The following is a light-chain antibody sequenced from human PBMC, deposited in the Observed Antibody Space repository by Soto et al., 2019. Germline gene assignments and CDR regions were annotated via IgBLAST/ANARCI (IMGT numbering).Light chain of an antibody. J-gene: IGKJ2*01. Sequence: EIVLTQSPATLSLYPGERATLSCRASESVSSYLGWYQQKPGQAPRLLIYDASNRATGIPARFSGSGSGTDFTLTITSLEPEDFAVYYCQQRISWPYTFGQGTKLEIK. V-gene: IGKV3-11*01. CDR1: ESVSSY. CDR3: QQRISWPYT. CDR2: DAS.